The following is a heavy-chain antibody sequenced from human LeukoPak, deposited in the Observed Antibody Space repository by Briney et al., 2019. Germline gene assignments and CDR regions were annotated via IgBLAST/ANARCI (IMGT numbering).Heavy chain of an antibody. CDR2: ISAYNGNT. J-gene: IGHJ6*03. CDR1: GYTFTSYG. D-gene: IGHD6-13*01. Sequence: ASVKVSCKASGYTFTSYGISWVRQAPGQGLEWMGWISAYNGNTNYAQKLLGRVTMTTDTSTSTAYMELRSLRSDDTAVYYCARKISSSWYGLDYYYYMDVWGKGTTVTVSS. V-gene: IGHV1-18*01. CDR3: ARKISSSWYGLDYYYYMDV.